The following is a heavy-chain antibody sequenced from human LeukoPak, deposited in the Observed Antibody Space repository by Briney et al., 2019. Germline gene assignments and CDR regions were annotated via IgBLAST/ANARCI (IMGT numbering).Heavy chain of an antibody. CDR1: GGSISSYY. CDR3: ARDGYKYYYYYYMDV. V-gene: IGHV4-59*12. J-gene: IGHJ6*03. CDR2: IYYTGST. Sequence: PSETLSLTCTVSGGSISSYYWSWIRQPPGKGLEYIGYIYYTGSTNYNPSLKSRVTMSVDTSENQFSLKLSSVTAADTAVYYCARDGYKYYYYYYMDVWGKGTTVTISS. D-gene: IGHD5-24*01.